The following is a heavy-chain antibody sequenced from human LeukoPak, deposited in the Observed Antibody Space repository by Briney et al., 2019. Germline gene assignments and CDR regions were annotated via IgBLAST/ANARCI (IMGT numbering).Heavy chain of an antibody. CDR2: MYTGGTT. CDR3: AKGEATSGGGLAS. J-gene: IGHJ5*01. D-gene: IGHD3-16*01. V-gene: IGHV3-53*01. Sequence: GGSLRLSCAASGFTVSGTHMSWVRQAPGKGLEWVSAMYTGGTTYYADSVTGRFTVSRDTSRNTLFLHMNNLGAEDTAVYYCAKGEATSGGGLASWGQGTLVIVSS. CDR1: GFTVSGTH.